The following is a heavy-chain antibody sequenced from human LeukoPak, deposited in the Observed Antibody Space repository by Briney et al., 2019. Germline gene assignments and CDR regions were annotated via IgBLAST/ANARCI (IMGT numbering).Heavy chain of an antibody. CDR1: GFTFSYYG. V-gene: IGHV3-30*02. Sequence: GGSLRLSCAASGFTFSYYGMHWVRQAPGKGLEWVAFIQYDGTKKYYADSLKGRFTISRDNSKNTLYVRMNSLRAEDTAVYYCAKDIVLLSASIGGTPDYWGQGTLVTVSS. J-gene: IGHJ4*02. CDR2: IQYDGTKK. D-gene: IGHD2-2*02. CDR3: AKDIVLLSASIGGTPDY.